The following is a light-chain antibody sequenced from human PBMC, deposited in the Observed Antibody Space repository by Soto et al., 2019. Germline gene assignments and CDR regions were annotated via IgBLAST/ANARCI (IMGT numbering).Light chain of an antibody. CDR3: QSYDNSLGTWV. V-gene: IGLV1-40*01. CDR2: GNR. J-gene: IGLJ3*02. CDR1: RSNIGAGYD. Sequence: QPVLTQPPSVSGAPGQRVTISCTGRRSNIGAGYDVHWYQQFPGTAPKLLINGNRNRPSGVPDRFSASKSDTSASLAITGLQAEDEADYYCQSYDNSLGTWVFGGGTKLTVL.